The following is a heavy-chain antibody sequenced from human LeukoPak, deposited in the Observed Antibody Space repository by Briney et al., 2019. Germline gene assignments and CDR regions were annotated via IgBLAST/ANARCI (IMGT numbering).Heavy chain of an antibody. CDR1: GDSISSGDYS. CDR2: IYNSGTT. J-gene: IGHJ4*02. D-gene: IGHD3-22*01. CDR3: ARNGDDSSDYYYFDY. V-gene: IGHV4-30-4*07. Sequence: SQTLSLTCAVPGDSISSGDYSWSWIRQSPGKGLEWIGYIYNSGTTNYNPSLKSRVTISVDTSKNQFSLKLSSVTAADTAIYYCARNGDDSSDYYYFDYWGQGTLVTVSS.